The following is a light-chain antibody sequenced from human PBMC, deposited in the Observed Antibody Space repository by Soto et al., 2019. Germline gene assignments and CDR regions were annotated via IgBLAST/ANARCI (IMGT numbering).Light chain of an antibody. J-gene: IGLJ2*01. CDR1: TGAVTSGYY. CDR2: STS. Sequence: QAVVTQEPSLTVSPGGTVTLTCASSTGAVTSGYYPNWFQQKPGQAPRALIYSTSNKHPWTPARFSGSLLGGKAALTLSGVQPEDEAEYYCLLYYGGAHGVFGGGTKVTVL. CDR3: LLYYGGAHGV. V-gene: IGLV7-43*01.